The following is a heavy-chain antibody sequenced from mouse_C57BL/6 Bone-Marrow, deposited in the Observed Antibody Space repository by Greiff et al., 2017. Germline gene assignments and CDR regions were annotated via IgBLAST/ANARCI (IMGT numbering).Heavy chain of an antibody. CDR2: INPNNGGT. Sequence: EVQLQQSGPELVKPGASVKMSCKASGYTFTDYNMHWVKQSHGKSLEWIGYINPNNGGTSYNQQFKGQATLTVNKSSSTAYMELRSLTSEDSAVYYCSRLGGYPWGAYWGQGTLVTVSA. CDR3: SRLGGYPWGAY. J-gene: IGHJ3*01. V-gene: IGHV1-22*01. CDR1: GYTFTDYN. D-gene: IGHD2-2*01.